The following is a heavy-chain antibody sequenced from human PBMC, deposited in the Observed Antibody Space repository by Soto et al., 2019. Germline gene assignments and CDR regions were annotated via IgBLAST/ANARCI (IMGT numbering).Heavy chain of an antibody. Sequence: ASVKVSCKASGYTFTGYYMHWVRQAPGQGLEWMGWIDRNSGGTNYAQKFRGWVTMTRDTSISTAYMELSRLRSDDTAVYYYARDAYSSSSPGLDYWGQGTLVTVSS. J-gene: IGHJ4*02. CDR1: GYTFTGYY. CDR3: ARDAYSSSSPGLDY. V-gene: IGHV1-2*04. D-gene: IGHD6-6*01. CDR2: IDRNSGGT.